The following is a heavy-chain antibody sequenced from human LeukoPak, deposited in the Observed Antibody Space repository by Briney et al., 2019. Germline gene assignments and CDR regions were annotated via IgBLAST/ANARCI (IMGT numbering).Heavy chain of an antibody. CDR2: INQDGSEK. CDR1: GFTFSSYG. J-gene: IGHJ6*03. Sequence: SGGSLRLPCAASGFTFSSYGMSWVRQAPGKGLEWVANINQDGSEKYYVDSVKGRFTISRDNAKNSLYLQMNSLRAEDTAVYYCARDQGFSYYYYYMDVWGKGTTVTVSS. D-gene: IGHD3-3*01. V-gene: IGHV3-7*01. CDR3: ARDQGFSYYYYYMDV.